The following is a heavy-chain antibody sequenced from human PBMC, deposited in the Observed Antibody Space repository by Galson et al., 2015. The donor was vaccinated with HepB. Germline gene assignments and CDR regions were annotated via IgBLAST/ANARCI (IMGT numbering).Heavy chain of an antibody. CDR3: VRPYIVVVTAIHFDY. CDR2: ISSNGGST. V-gene: IGHV3-64D*06. Sequence: SLRLSCAASGFTFSSYAMHWVRQAPGKGLEYVSAISSNGGSTYYADSVKGRFTISRDNSKNTLYLQMSSLRAEDTAVYYCVRPYIVVVTAIHFDYWGQGTLVTVSS. CDR1: GFTFSSYA. D-gene: IGHD2-21*02. J-gene: IGHJ4*02.